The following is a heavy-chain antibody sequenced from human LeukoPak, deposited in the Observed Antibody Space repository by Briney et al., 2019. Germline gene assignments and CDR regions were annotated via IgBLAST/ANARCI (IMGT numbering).Heavy chain of an antibody. Sequence: SVKVSCKASGGTFSSYAISWVRQAPGRGLEWMGGIIPIFGTANYAQKFQGRVTITADKSTSTAYMELSSLRSEDTAVYYCARDGSGWYRSNWFDPWGQGTLVTVSS. CDR3: ARDGSGWYRSNWFDP. D-gene: IGHD6-19*01. CDR1: GGTFSSYA. V-gene: IGHV1-69*06. J-gene: IGHJ5*02. CDR2: IIPIFGTA.